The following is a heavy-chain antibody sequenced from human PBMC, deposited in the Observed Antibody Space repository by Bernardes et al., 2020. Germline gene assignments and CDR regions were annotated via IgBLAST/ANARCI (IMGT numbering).Heavy chain of an antibody. CDR1: GGSISSSSYY. CDR2: IYYSGST. Sequence: SETLSLTCTVSGGSISSSSYYWGWIRQPPGKGLEWIGSIYYSGSTYYNPSLKSRVTISVDTSKNQFSLKLSSVTAADTAVYYCARNPPSITIFGVVSGSYFDYWGQGTLVTVSS. D-gene: IGHD3-3*01. J-gene: IGHJ4*02. V-gene: IGHV4-39*01. CDR3: ARNPPSITIFGVVSGSYFDY.